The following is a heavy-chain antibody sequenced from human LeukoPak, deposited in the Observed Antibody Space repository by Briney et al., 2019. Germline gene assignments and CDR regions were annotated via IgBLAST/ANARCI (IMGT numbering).Heavy chain of an antibody. CDR2: IYHSWST. CDR3: ARSASGSYAFDI. Sequence: SGTLSLTCAVSVGSISSPNWRGWVRPPPGKGLEGIGEIYHSWSTNYNLSLKSRVTISVDKAKNQFSLKLNAVTAADTAVYYCARSASGSYAFDIWGQGTMVTVSS. V-gene: IGHV4-4*02. J-gene: IGHJ3*02. CDR1: VGSISSPNW. D-gene: IGHD1-26*01.